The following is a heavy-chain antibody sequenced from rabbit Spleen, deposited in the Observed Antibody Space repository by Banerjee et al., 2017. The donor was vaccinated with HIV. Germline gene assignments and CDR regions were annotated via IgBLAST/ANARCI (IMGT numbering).Heavy chain of an antibody. CDR1: GFSFSSNW. Sequence: QSLEESGGGLVKPGGTLTLTCTVSGFSFSSNWICWVRQAPGKGLEWIGCINTATGKDVYASWAKGRFTISTTSSTTVTLQMTSLTAADTATYFCARDLAGVIGWNFSLWGPGTLVTVS. CDR3: ARDLAGVIGWNFSL. D-gene: IGHD4-1*01. V-gene: IGHV1S40*01. J-gene: IGHJ4*01. CDR2: INTATGKD.